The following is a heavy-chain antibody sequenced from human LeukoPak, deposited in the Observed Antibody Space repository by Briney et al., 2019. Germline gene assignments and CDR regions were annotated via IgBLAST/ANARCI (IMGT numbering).Heavy chain of an antibody. V-gene: IGHV3-21*05. J-gene: IGHJ4*02. CDR1: GFTFSSYR. D-gene: IGHD1-26*01. CDR3: ARVERVSGSYFIDY. CDR2: ISSSSSYI. Sequence: GGSLRLSCAASGFTFSSYRMNWVRQAPGKGLEWVSYISSSSSYIYYADSVKGRFTISRDNAKNSLYLQMNSLRAEDTAVYYCARVERVSGSYFIDYWGQGTLVTVSS.